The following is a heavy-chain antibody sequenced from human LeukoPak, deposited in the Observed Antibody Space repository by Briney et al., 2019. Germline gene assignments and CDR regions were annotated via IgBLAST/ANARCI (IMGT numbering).Heavy chain of an antibody. Sequence: GGSLRLSCAGSGFTIRTDWMSWVRQAPGKGLEWVSNVKQDGSAKYSVDSVRSRFTISTDNAKNSVPRQMNSLAAEDTTVWFCARALVAVTGSDCWGQGSLVTVSS. V-gene: IGHV3-7*01. CDR3: ARALVAVTGSDC. D-gene: IGHD1-26*01. CDR2: VKQDGSAK. J-gene: IGHJ4*02. CDR1: GFTIRTDW.